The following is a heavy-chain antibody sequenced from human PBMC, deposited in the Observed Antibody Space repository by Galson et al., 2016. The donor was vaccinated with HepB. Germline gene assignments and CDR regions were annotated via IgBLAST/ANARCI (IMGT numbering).Heavy chain of an antibody. CDR3: VKDRKYRCSSSTCYWEFDY. CDR2: ISWNSVGV. CDR1: GFSFDDYG. V-gene: IGHV3-9*01. J-gene: IGHJ4*02. Sequence: LRLSCAASGFSFDDYGMDWVRQGPGKGLEWVAGISWNSVGVGYADSVKGRFTISRDNAKNSLHLQMNSLRVEDTALYYCVKDRKYRCSSSTCYWEFDYWGQGTLVTVS. D-gene: IGHD2-2*01.